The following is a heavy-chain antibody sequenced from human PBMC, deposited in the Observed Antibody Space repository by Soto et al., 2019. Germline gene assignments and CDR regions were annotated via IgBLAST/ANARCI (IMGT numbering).Heavy chain of an antibody. D-gene: IGHD3-16*01. J-gene: IGHJ6*02. CDR1: GYTFTTYG. V-gene: IGHV1-18*01. Sequence: QVQLVQSGAEVRKPGASVKVSCKASGYTFTTYGISWVRQAPGQGLEWMGWISGYDGHTKYAQKFQGRVIMTTDTSTRTVYMDLRSLRSEDTAVYYCAREGEMPYYYYGLDVWGQGTTVTVSS. CDR2: ISGYDGHT. CDR3: AREGEMPYYYYGLDV.